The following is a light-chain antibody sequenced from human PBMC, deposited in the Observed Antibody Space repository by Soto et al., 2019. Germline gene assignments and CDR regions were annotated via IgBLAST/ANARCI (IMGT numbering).Light chain of an antibody. Sequence: QSVLTQPPSASGTPGQWVTISCAGSNSNLGSNNVYWYQQIPGTAPKLLIYKIDQRPSGVPDRFSGSRSGTSASLAISGLRSEDEAYYYCAVWDGNLRGVLFGGGTKVTVL. CDR3: AVWDGNLRGVL. J-gene: IGLJ2*01. CDR2: KID. CDR1: NSNLGSNN. V-gene: IGLV1-47*01.